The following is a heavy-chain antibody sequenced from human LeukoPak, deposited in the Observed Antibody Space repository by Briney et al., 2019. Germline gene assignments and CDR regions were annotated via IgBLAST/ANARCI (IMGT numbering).Heavy chain of an antibody. J-gene: IGHJ1*01. D-gene: IGHD6-13*01. Sequence: SETLSLTCSVSGDSISGYYWSWLRQPPGKGPECIGYISYSGSTKYSPSLKSRVTISIDTPRNQFSLKVTSVTAADTAVYYCARDTGSSWYPEYFHHWGQGTLVTVSS. CDR1: GDSISGYY. V-gene: IGHV4-59*01. CDR2: ISYSGST. CDR3: ARDTGSSWYPEYFHH.